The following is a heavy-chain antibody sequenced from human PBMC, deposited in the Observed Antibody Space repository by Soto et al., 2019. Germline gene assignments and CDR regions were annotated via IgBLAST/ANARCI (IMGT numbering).Heavy chain of an antibody. D-gene: IGHD3-10*01. CDR1: GFSLSASGVG. Sequence: QITLKESGPTLVKPTQTLTLTCTFSGFSLSASGVGVAWIHQPPGKALEWLALIYWDDDKRYSPSLKSRLTLTKDTSKNQVVLTLTNVDPVDTATYYCAHPITVVRGVMGNYGLDVWGQGTTVTVSS. J-gene: IGHJ6*02. V-gene: IGHV2-5*02. CDR2: IYWDDDK. CDR3: AHPITVVRGVMGNYGLDV.